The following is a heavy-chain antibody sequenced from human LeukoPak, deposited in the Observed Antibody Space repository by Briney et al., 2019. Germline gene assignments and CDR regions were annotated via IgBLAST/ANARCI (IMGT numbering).Heavy chain of an antibody. J-gene: IGHJ4*02. Sequence: PGGSLRLSCAASGFTFSDYYMSWIRQAPGKGLEWVSYIRSSGSTIYYADSVKGRFTISRDNAKNSLYLQMNSLRAEDTAVYYCARQSRSTDIVGGPAAVFDYWGQGTLVTVSS. CDR1: GFTFSDYY. D-gene: IGHD2-2*01. CDR2: IRSSGSTI. CDR3: ARQSRSTDIVGGPAAVFDY. V-gene: IGHV3-11*04.